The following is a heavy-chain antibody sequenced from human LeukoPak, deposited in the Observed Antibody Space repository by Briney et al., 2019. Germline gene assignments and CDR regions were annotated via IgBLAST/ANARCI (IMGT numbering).Heavy chain of an antibody. J-gene: IGHJ4*02. D-gene: IGHD3-3*01. V-gene: IGHV3-30-3*01. CDR3: AKGLEWLLPSAGDY. CDR2: ISYDGSNK. Sequence: GGSLRLSCAASGFVFGDYAMHWVRQAPGKGLEWVTLISYDGSNKYYVDSVKGRFTISRDDSKNTLYLEMNSLRAEDTAVYYCAKGLEWLLPSAGDYWGQGTLVTVSS. CDR1: GFVFGDYA.